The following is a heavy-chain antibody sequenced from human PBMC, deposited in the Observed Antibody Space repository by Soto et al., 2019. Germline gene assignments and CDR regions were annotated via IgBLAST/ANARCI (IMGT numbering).Heavy chain of an antibody. Sequence: QVQLVQSGAEVKKPGSSVKVSCKASGGTFSSYAISWVRQAPAQGLEWMGGVIPIFGTANYAQKCQGRVTVTADESTSTAYMERSSLRSEDTAVYYCARVVRGAHYYYYGMDVWGQGTTVTVSS. V-gene: IGHV1-69*01. CDR1: GGTFSSYA. D-gene: IGHD3-10*01. CDR3: ARVVRGAHYYYYGMDV. J-gene: IGHJ6*02. CDR2: VIPIFGTA.